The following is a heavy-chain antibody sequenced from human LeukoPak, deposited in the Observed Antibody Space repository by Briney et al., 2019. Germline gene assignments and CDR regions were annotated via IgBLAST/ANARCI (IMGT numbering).Heavy chain of an antibody. CDR3: ARRTATTLDAFDI. J-gene: IGHJ3*02. V-gene: IGHV5-51*01. Sequence: GESLKISCKGSGYTFTSYWIGWVRQLPGKGLEWMGIIYPGDSDTTYSPSFQGQVTISVDKSISTAYLQWSSLKASDTAMYYCARRTATTLDAFDIWGQGTMVTVPS. CDR1: GYTFTSYW. CDR2: IYPGDSDT. D-gene: IGHD5-24*01.